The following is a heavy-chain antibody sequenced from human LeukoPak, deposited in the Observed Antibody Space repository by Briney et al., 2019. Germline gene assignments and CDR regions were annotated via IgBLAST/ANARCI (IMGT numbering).Heavy chain of an antibody. CDR1: GFTFSSYA. J-gene: IGHJ4*02. Sequence: GGSLRLSCAASGFTFSSYAMSWVRQAPGKGLEWVSAISGSGGSTYYADSVKGRFTISRDNSKSTLYLQMNSLRAEDTAVCYCAKGTLYYYDSSGYQGYWGQGTLVTVSS. CDR2: ISGSGGST. D-gene: IGHD3-22*01. V-gene: IGHV3-23*01. CDR3: AKGTLYYYDSSGYQGY.